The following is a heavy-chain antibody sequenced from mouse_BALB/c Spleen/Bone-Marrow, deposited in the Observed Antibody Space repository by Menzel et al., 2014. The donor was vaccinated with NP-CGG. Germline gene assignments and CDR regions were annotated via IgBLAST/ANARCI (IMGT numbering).Heavy chain of an antibody. Sequence: EVKLLESGAELVRPGALVKLSCKASGFNIKDYYMQWVKQRPEQGLEWIGWIDPENGNTIYDPKFQGKASITADTSSNTAYLQLSSLTSEDTAVYYCARGDGYAMDYWGQGTSVTVSS. J-gene: IGHJ4*01. CDR2: IDPENGNT. CDR3: ARGDGYAMDY. V-gene: IGHV14-1*02. CDR1: GFNIKDYY.